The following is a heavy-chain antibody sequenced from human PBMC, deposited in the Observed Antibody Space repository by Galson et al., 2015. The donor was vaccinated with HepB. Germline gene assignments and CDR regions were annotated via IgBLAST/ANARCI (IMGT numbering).Heavy chain of an antibody. D-gene: IGHD4-17*01. V-gene: IGHV1-3*01. CDR2: INAGNGNT. Sequence: SVKVSCKASGYTFTSYAMHWVRQAPGQRLEWMGWINAGNGNTKYSQKFQGRATITRDTSASTAYMELSSLRSEDTAVYYCAREGATGDYVWTGSGLSYPGDYWGQGTLVTVSS. CDR1: GYTFTSYA. CDR3: AREGATGDYVWTGSGLSYPGDY. J-gene: IGHJ4*02.